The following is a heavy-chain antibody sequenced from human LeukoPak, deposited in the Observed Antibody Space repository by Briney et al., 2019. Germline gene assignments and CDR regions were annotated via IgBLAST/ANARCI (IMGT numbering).Heavy chain of an antibody. CDR3: ATTLRDYYDSSGYYY. D-gene: IGHD3-22*01. CDR2: INRSGST. V-gene: IGHV4-34*01. CDR1: GGSFSGYY. Sequence: SETLSLTCAVYGGSFSGYYWSWIRQPPGKGLEWIGEINRSGSTNYNPSLKSRVTISVDTSKNQFSLKLSSVTAADTAVYYCATTLRDYYDSSGYYYWGQGTLVTVSP. J-gene: IGHJ4*02.